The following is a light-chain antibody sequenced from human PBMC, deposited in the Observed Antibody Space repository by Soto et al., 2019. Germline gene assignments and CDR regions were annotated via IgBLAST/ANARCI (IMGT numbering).Light chain of an antibody. J-gene: IGKJ1*01. Sequence: EIVLTQSPGTLSLSPGERATLSCRASQTITNNYLAWYQQKPGQAPRLLIYLASNRAAGIPDRFSGSGSGADFTLTINRLEPEDFAVYHCQQYGSSPWTFVQGTKVDIK. V-gene: IGKV3-20*01. CDR3: QQYGSSPWT. CDR1: QTITNNY. CDR2: LAS.